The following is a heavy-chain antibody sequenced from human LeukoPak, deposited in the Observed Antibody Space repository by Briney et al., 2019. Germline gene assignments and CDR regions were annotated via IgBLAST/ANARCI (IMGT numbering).Heavy chain of an antibody. V-gene: IGHV4-4*07. CDR3: AREYCSSTSCQFNWFDP. CDR2: IYTSGST. Sequence: SETLSLTCTVSGGSISSYYWSWIRQPAGKGQEWIGRIYTSGSTNYNPSLKSRVTMSVDTSKNQFSLKLSSVTAADTAVYYCAREYCSSTSCQFNWFDPWGQGSLVTVSS. J-gene: IGHJ5*02. CDR1: GGSISSYY. D-gene: IGHD2-2*01.